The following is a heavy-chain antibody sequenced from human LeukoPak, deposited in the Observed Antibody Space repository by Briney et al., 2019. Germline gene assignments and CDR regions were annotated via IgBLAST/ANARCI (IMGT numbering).Heavy chain of an antibody. CDR3: ARDLGFGKQWELRPDY. Sequence: GRSLRLSCAASGFTFSSYAMHWVRQAPGKGLEWVAVISYDGSNKYYADSVKGRFTISRDNSKNTLYLQMNSLRAEDTAVYYCARDLGFGKQWELRPDYWGQGTLVTVSS. J-gene: IGHJ4*02. CDR2: ISYDGSNK. D-gene: IGHD1-26*01. CDR1: GFTFSSYA. V-gene: IGHV3-30*04.